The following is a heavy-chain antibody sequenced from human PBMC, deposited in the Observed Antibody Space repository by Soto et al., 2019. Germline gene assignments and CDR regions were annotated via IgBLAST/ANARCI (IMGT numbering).Heavy chain of an antibody. V-gene: IGHV3-7*01. CDR2: IKGDGSDK. J-gene: IGHJ4*02. CDR3: VREPNSGAYYYDF. Sequence: EVQLAESGGGLVQPGGSLRLSCAASGFIFRNYWMTWVRQAPGKGLEWVANIKGDGSDKHHVDSVKGRFTISRDNAENSLYLQLNSLRVEDTAVYYCVREPNSGAYYYDFWGQGTLVTVSS. CDR1: GFIFRNYW. D-gene: IGHD6-19*01.